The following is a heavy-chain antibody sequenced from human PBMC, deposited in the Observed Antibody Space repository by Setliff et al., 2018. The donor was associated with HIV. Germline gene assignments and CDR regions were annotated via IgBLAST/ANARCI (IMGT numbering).Heavy chain of an antibody. CDR1: GGTFSSYA. J-gene: IGHJ3*02. Sequence: VASVKVSCKASGGTFSSYAISWVRQAPGQGLQWMGGIIPIFGTANYAQKFQGRVTITADESTSTAYMELSSLRSEDTAVYYCARDIGYCSSTSCYHAFDIWGQGTMVTVS. D-gene: IGHD2-2*01. CDR2: IIPIFGTA. V-gene: IGHV1-69*13. CDR3: ARDIGYCSSTSCYHAFDI.